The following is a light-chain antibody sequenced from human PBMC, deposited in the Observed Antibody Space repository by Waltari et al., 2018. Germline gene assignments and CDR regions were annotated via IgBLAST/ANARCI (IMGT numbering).Light chain of an antibody. CDR1: QAISSG. J-gene: IGKJ2*01. CDR3: QQADSFPYT. Sequence: DIQMTQSPSSVSASVGDSVTITCRASQAISSGLAWYQQKPGKAPELLIYGASTLQSGVQSRFSGSGSGTDFTLTINGLQPEDLATYFCQQADSFPYTFGQGTKLEIE. V-gene: IGKV1-12*01. CDR2: GAS.